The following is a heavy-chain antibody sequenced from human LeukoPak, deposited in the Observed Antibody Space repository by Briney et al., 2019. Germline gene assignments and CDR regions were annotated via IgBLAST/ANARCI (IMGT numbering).Heavy chain of an antibody. J-gene: IGHJ5*02. D-gene: IGHD2-2*01. Sequence: SVKVSCKASGGSFSSNIIGWVRQAPGQGLEWMGGIVPIFGKTKYAQKFQGRVTITTDESSSTAYMELSSLRSDDTAIYYCARGWGIPAPISWFDPWGQGTLVTVSS. CDR1: GGSFSSNI. V-gene: IGHV1-69*05. CDR2: IVPIFGKT. CDR3: ARGWGIPAPISWFDP.